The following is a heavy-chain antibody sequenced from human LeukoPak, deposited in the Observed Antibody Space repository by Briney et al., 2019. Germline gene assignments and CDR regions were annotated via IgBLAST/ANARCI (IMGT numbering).Heavy chain of an antibody. V-gene: IGHV3-23*01. CDR1: GFTFSSYA. Sequence: GGSLRLSCVASGFTFSSYAMSWVRQAPGKGLEWVSAISGSGGSTYYADSVKGRFTISRDNSKNTLYLQMNSLRAEDTAVYYCAKHMDHTYDSSGYDYWGQGTLVTVSS. CDR2: ISGSGGST. CDR3: AKHMDHTYDSSGYDY. J-gene: IGHJ4*02. D-gene: IGHD3-22*01.